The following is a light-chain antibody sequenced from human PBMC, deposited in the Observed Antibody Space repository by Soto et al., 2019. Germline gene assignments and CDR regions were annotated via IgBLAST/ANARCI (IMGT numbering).Light chain of an antibody. CDR1: QNVYNN. CDR3: QQCRNWPLT. V-gene: IGKV3-15*01. Sequence: EIVMTQSPATLSASPGEGATLSCKAGQNVYNNLAWYQQRPGQPPRLLIYDASTRATGISARFSGSGYGTEFTLTLNSRQSEDFAVYFCQQCRNWPLTFGGGTKVEIK. CDR2: DAS. J-gene: IGKJ4*01.